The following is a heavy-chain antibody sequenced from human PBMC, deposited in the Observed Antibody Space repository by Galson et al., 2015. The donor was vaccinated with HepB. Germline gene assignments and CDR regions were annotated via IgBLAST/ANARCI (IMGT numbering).Heavy chain of an antibody. D-gene: IGHD1-26*01. J-gene: IGHJ6*03. Sequence: SVKVSCKASGYTFTSYGISWVRQAPGQGLEWMGWISAYNGNTNYAQKLQGRVTMTTDTSTSTAYMELRSLRSDDTAVYYCARVRYSGSYYYYYYYMDVWGKGTTVTVSS. CDR2: ISAYNGNT. CDR3: ARVRYSGSYYYYYYYMDV. V-gene: IGHV1-18*01. CDR1: GYTFTSYG.